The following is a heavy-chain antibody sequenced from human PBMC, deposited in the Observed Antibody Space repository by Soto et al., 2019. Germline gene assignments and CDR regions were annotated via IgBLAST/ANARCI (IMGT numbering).Heavy chain of an antibody. CDR3: AGGDNNYYYMDV. J-gene: IGHJ6*03. CDR2: IIPILGIA. CDR1: GGTFSSYT. Sequence: QVQLVQSGAEVKKPGSSVKVSCKASGGTFSSYTISWVRQAPGQGLEWMGRIIPILGIANYAQKFQGRVTITADKSTSTDYMELSSLRSEDTAVYYCAGGDNNYYYMDVWGKGTPVTVSS. D-gene: IGHD3-10*01. V-gene: IGHV1-69*02.